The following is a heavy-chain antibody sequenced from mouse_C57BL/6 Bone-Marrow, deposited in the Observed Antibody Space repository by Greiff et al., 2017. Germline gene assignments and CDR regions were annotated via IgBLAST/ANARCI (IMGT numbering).Heavy chain of an antibody. D-gene: IGHD1-1*01. J-gene: IGHJ1*03. CDR1: GYSFTDYN. CDR3: ERPITTVVAPYFDV. V-gene: IGHV1-39*01. CDR2: INPNYGTT. Sequence: VQLKQSGPELVKPGASVKISCKASGYSFTDYNMNWVKQSNGKSLEWIGVINPNYGTTSYNQKFKGKATLTVDQASSTAYMQLNSLTSEDSAVYYCERPITTVVAPYFDVWGKGTTVTVSS.